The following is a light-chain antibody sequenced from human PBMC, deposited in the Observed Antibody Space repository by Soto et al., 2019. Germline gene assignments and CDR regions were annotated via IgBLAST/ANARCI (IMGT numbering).Light chain of an antibody. CDR2: DAS. V-gene: IGKV1-5*01. CDR3: QQYSRYSRT. CDR1: QMITRV. Sequence: STLSSSVGDRVTITCRASQMITRVLAWYQQRPGKAPKLLIFDASTLASGVPSRFSGSGSETEFTLTISSLQPDDFATYYCQQYSRYSRTFGQGTKVDIK. J-gene: IGKJ1*01.